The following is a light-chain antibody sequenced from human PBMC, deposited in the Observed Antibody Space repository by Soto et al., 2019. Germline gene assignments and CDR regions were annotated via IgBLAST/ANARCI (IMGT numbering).Light chain of an antibody. CDR3: RSYAGSSTLGV. J-gene: IGLJ2*01. Sequence: QSVLTQPASVSGSPGQSITISCTGTSSDVGSYNRVSWYQQHPGKAPTLMIYECSMRPSWVSNLFSGSKSGNTASLTIAGLQADDEADYYCRSYAGSSTLGVFGGGTKLTVL. V-gene: IGLV2-23*01. CDR2: ECS. CDR1: SSDVGSYNR.